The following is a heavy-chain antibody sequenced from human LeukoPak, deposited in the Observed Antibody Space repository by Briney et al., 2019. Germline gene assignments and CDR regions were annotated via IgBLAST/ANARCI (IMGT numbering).Heavy chain of an antibody. V-gene: IGHV3-33*01. CDR3: ARANSGSYFGAFDVDY. Sequence: PGGSLRLSCAASGFTFSSYGMHWVRQAPGKGLEWVAVIWYDGSNKYYADSVKGRFTISRDNSKNTLYPQMNSLRAEDTAVYYCARANSGSYFGAFDVDYWGQGTLVTVSS. D-gene: IGHD1-26*01. CDR1: GFTFSSYG. J-gene: IGHJ4*02. CDR2: IWYDGSNK.